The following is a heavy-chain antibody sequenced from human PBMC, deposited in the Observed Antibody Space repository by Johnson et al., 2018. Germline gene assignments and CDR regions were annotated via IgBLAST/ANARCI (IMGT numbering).Heavy chain of an antibody. CDR2: IIHDREDT. CDR1: GYRILRNA. J-gene: IGHJ3*01. V-gene: IGHV1-3*01. CDR3: ARGFQGSFEF. Sequence: QERLGEGGAEVKKAGASVELSCKASGYRILRNAMHCARQAPGQNVEWMGWIIHDREDTDYSQNFQGRVTITRDTTASTPYMELPRLTTEDTAIYYCARGFQGSFEFGCQGTLVTVSS.